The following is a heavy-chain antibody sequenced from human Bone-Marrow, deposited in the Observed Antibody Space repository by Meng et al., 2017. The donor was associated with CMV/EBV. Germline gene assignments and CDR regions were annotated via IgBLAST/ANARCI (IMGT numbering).Heavy chain of an antibody. J-gene: IGHJ6*02. Sequence: EPLSLTCAASGFTFSNAWMSWVRQAPGKGLEWVGRIKSKTDGGTTDYAAPVKGRFTISRDDSKNTLYLQMNSLKTEDTAVYYWASPRASYGPGTEYYYYGMDVWGQGTTVTVSS. CDR1: GFTFSNAW. CDR3: ASPRASYGPGTEYYYYGMDV. CDR2: IKSKTDGGTT. V-gene: IGHV3-15*01. D-gene: IGHD5-18*01.